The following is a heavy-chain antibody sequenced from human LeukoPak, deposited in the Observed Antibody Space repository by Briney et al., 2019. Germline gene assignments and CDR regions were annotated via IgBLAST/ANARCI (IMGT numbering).Heavy chain of an antibody. Sequence: GGSLRLSCAASGFTFSSYGMHWVRQAPGKGLEWVSAISGSGGSTYYADSVKGRFTISRDNSKNTLYLQMNSLRAEDTAVYYCAKAVSSSSWAYYFDYWGQGTLVTVSS. CDR2: ISGSGGST. CDR1: GFTFSSYG. CDR3: AKAVSSSSWAYYFDY. D-gene: IGHD6-13*01. V-gene: IGHV3-23*01. J-gene: IGHJ4*02.